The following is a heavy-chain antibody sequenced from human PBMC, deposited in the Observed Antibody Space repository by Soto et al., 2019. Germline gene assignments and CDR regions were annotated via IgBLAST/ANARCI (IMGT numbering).Heavy chain of an antibody. CDR2: INPNSGAT. CDR3: ARKADMSTCYGEDWFDP. J-gene: IGHJ5*02. Sequence: AAVKVSCKASGYIFTGYYLHWVRQAPGQGLEWMGWINPNSGATKYAQKFQGRLTMTRDTSINTTYMDLSRLTSDGTDVYFCARKADMSTCYGEDWFDPWGQGTLVTVSS. D-gene: IGHD3-10*01. CDR1: GYIFTGYY. V-gene: IGHV1-2*02.